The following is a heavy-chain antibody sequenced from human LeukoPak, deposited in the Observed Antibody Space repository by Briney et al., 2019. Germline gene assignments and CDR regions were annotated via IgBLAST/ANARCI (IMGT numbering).Heavy chain of an antibody. CDR1: GGTFSSYA. CDR2: IIPIFGTA. V-gene: IGHV1-69*05. J-gene: IGHJ4*02. D-gene: IGHD2-2*01. Sequence: SVKVSCKASGGTFSSYAISWVRQAPGQGLEWMGGIIPIFGTANYAQKFQGRVTITTDESTSTAYMELSSLRSEDTAVYYCAREDPRTSCYDYWGQGTLVTVSS. CDR3: AREDPRTSCYDY.